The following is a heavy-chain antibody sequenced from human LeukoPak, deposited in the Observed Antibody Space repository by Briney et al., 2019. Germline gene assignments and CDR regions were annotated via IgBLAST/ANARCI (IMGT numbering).Heavy chain of an antibody. V-gene: IGHV3-7*01. D-gene: IGHD2-15*01. CDR2: IKQDGSEK. CDR3: VRDESSSGYCSGGSCYSITPGWFDP. Sequence: GGSLRLSCAASGFTFSSYWMSWVRQAPGKGLEWVANIKQDGSEKYYVDSVKGRFTISRDNAKNSLYLQMNGLRAEDTAVYYCVRDESSSGYCSGGSCYSITPGWFDPWGQGTLVTVSS. J-gene: IGHJ5*02. CDR1: GFTFSSYW.